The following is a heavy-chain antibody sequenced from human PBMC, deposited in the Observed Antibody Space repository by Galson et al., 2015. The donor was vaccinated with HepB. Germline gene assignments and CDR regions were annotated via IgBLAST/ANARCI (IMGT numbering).Heavy chain of an antibody. CDR3: ARDVGVVLANFDY. D-gene: IGHD3-3*01. CDR2: INPNSGGT. Sequence: SVKVSCKASGYTFTGYYMHWVRQAPGQGLEWMGWINPNSGGTNYAQKFQGRVTMTRDTSISTAYMELSRLRSDDTAVYYCARDVGVVLANFDYWGQGTLVTVSS. J-gene: IGHJ4*02. CDR1: GYTFTGYY. V-gene: IGHV1-2*02.